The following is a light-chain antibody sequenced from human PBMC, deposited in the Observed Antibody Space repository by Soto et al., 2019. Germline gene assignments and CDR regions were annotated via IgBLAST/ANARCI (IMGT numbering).Light chain of an antibody. J-gene: IGKJ5*01. Sequence: EIVLTQSPGTLSLSPGERATLSCRASQSVSSSYLAWYQQKPGQAPRLLIYGTSSRATGIPDRFSGSGSGTDFTLTISSLQPEDFGTYYCQQTYSTPITFGQGTRLE. CDR2: GTS. V-gene: IGKV3-20*01. CDR1: QSVSSSY. CDR3: QQTYSTPIT.